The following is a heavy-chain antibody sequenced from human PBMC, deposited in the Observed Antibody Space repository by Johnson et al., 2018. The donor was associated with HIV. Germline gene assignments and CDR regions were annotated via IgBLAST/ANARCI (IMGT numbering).Heavy chain of an antibody. CDR2: ISYDGSNK. J-gene: IGHJ3*02. Sequence: VQLMESGGGVVQPGRSLRLSCAASGFTFSSYGMHWVRQAPGKGLEWVAVISYDGSNKYYADSVKGRFTISRDNSKNTLYLQMNSLRAEDTAVYYCAKFGIAARPRAFDIWGQGTMVTVSS. D-gene: IGHD6-6*01. CDR1: GFTFSSYG. V-gene: IGHV3-30*18. CDR3: AKFGIAARPRAFDI.